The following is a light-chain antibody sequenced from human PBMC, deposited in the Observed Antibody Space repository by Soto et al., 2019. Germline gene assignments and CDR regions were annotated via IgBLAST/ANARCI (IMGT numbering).Light chain of an antibody. V-gene: IGLV4-69*01. CDR3: QTWGTGIQV. Sequence: QSVLTQSPSASASLGASVTLTCTLSSGHSSYAIAWHQQQPEKGPRYLMKLNSDGSHSKGDGIPDRFSGSSSGAEHYHTISSLQAEDEGDYYCQTWGTGIQVFGGGTKLTVL. CDR2: LNSDGSH. CDR1: SGHSSYA. J-gene: IGLJ2*01.